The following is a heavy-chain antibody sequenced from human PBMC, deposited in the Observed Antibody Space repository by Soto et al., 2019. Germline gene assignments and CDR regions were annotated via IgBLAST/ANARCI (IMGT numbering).Heavy chain of an antibody. CDR1: GGSISSGDNY. D-gene: IGHD3-16*02. CDR2: IHSSGST. V-gene: IGHV4-30-4*01. Sequence: QVQLQELGPGLVKPSQTLSLTCSISGGSISSGDNYWSWIRQPPGKGLEWIGYIHSSGSTFYNPSLTSRVTISIDTSKNQFSLKLSSVTAADTAVYSCARGTYFDSAWGTYRVGSSGCFDYWGQGTLVSVSS. CDR3: ARGTYFDSAWGTYRVGSSGCFDY. J-gene: IGHJ4*02.